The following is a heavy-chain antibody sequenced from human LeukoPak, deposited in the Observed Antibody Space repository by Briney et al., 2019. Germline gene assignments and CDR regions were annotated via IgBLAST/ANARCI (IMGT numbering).Heavy chain of an antibody. D-gene: IGHD3-10*01. V-gene: IGHV3-23*01. CDR2: ISGSGSST. Sequence: GGSLRLSCAASGFTFSSYAMSWVRQAPGKGLEWVADISGSGSSTYYADSVKGRFTISRDNSKNTLYLQMNSLRAEDTAVYYCAKDFNLGDDADKLLWFGKLPDGPHDAFDIWGQGTMVTVSS. CDR1: GFTFSSYA. J-gene: IGHJ3*02. CDR3: AKDFNLGDDADKLLWFGKLPDGPHDAFDI.